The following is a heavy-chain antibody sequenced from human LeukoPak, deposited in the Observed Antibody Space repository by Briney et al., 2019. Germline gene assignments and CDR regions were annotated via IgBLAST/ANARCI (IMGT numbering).Heavy chain of an antibody. Sequence: SETLSLTCTVSGGSISSSSYYWGWIRQPPGKGLEWIGSIYYSGSTYYNPSLKSRVTMSVDTSKNQFSLKLSSVTAADTAVYYCARVGLPGYYLFDYWGQGTLVTVSS. CDR3: ARVGLPGYYLFDY. J-gene: IGHJ4*02. V-gene: IGHV4-39*07. CDR2: IYYSGST. CDR1: GGSISSSSYY. D-gene: IGHD3-9*01.